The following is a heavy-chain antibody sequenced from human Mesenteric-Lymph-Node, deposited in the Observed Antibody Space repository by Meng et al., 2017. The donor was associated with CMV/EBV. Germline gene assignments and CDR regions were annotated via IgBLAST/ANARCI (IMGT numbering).Heavy chain of an antibody. Sequence: LSCAASGFRFSDHYMDWVRQAPGKGLEWVGRSRNRPNSYNTEYAASVKGRFTISRDNAKNSLYLQMNSLTAEDTAVYYCAREPRQLARWGQGTLVTVSS. V-gene: IGHV3-72*01. D-gene: IGHD6-6*01. J-gene: IGHJ4*02. CDR1: GFRFSDHY. CDR3: AREPRQLAR. CDR2: SRNRPNSYNT.